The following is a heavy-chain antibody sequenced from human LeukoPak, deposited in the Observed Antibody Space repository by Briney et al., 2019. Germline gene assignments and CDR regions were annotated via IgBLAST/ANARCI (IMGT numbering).Heavy chain of an antibody. CDR3: ARVLGGQLRYMDV. J-gene: IGHJ6*03. CDR2: IYTSGST. D-gene: IGHD3-3*02. Sequence: PSQTLSLTCTVSGGSISSGHYFWTWIRQPAGKGLEWIGRIYTSGSTNYNPSLKSRVTISVDTSKNQFSLKLSSVTAADTAVYYCARVLGGQLRYMDVWGKGTTVTVSS. V-gene: IGHV4-61*02. CDR1: GGSISSGHYF.